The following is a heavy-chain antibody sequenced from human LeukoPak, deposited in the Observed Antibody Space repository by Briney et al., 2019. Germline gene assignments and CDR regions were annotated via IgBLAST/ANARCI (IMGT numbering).Heavy chain of an antibody. V-gene: IGHV1-18*01. CDR3: ARDLFEYYYGSGSYALADY. Sequence: ASVKVSCKASGYTFTSYGISWVRQAPGQGLEWMGWISAYNGNTNYAQKLQGRVTMTTDTSTSTAYMELRSLRSDDTAVYYCARDLFEYYYGSGSYALADYWGQGTLVTVSS. D-gene: IGHD3-10*01. CDR1: GYTFTSYG. CDR2: ISAYNGNT. J-gene: IGHJ4*02.